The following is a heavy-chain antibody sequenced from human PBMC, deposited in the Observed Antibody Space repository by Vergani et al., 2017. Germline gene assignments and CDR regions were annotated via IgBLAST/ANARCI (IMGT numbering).Heavy chain of an antibody. V-gene: IGHV4-34*01. CDR3: ANVNIEPNCHLYYCYYMDV. CDR1: GGSFTSYH. J-gene: IGHJ6*03. CDR2: IDHTGRP. Sequence: QVQLQQWGGGLLKPSETLSLTCVVNGGSFTSYHWTWIRQSPGEGLEWVGDIDHTGRPYYNPSLKSQLTMSVDKSRNQFTLTRNSVTATDTAIYFCANVNIEPNCHLYYCYYMDVWVQGTAVTVS. D-gene: IGHD5-12*01.